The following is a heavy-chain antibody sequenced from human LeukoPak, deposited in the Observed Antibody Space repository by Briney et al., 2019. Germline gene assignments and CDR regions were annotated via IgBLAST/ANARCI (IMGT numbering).Heavy chain of an antibody. V-gene: IGHV3-23*01. J-gene: IGHJ4*02. CDR3: AKGDYSSPEPCLEN. CDR2: ISGSGGST. Sequence: PGGSLRLSCAASGFTFSSYAMSWVRQAPGKGLEWVSAISGSGGSTYYADSVKGRFTISRDNAKNTLYLQMHSLRAEDTAVYYCAKGDYSSPEPCLENWGQGTLVTVSS. D-gene: IGHD6-13*01. CDR1: GFTFSSYA.